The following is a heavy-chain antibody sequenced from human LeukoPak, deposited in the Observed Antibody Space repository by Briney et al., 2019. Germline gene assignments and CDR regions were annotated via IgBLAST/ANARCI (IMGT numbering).Heavy chain of an antibody. D-gene: IGHD4-17*01. CDR2: INHSGST. J-gene: IGHJ4*02. Sequence: AGGSLRLSCAASGFTFSSYGMHWVRQAPGKGLEWIGEINHSGSTNYNPSLKSRVTISVDTSKNQFSLKLSSVTAADTAVYYCARAAGTVTPFDYWGQGTLVTVSS. V-gene: IGHV4-34*01. CDR3: ARAAGTVTPFDY. CDR1: GFTFSSYG.